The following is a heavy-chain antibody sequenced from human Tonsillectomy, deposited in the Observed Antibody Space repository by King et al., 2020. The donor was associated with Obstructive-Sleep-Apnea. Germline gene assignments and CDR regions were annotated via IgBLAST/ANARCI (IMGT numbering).Heavy chain of an antibody. Sequence: QLQESGPGLVKPSETLSLTCTVSGGSISSYHWSWIRQPPGKGLEWIGYISYTGSTNYNPSLKSRVTISVDTSKNQFSLRLSSVTAADTALYYCARHPRHSGYDLDYFDFWGQGTLVTVSP. CDR2: ISYTGST. J-gene: IGHJ4*02. CDR3: ARHPRHSGYDLDYFDF. D-gene: IGHD5-12*01. CDR1: GGSISSYH. V-gene: IGHV4-59*08.